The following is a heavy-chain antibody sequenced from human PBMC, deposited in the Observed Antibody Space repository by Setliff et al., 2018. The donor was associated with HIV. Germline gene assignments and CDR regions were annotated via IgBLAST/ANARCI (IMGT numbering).Heavy chain of an antibody. D-gene: IGHD3-10*01. J-gene: IGHJ3*02. CDR2: MNPNSGNT. Sequence: ASVKVSCKASGYTFTNYNINWVRQATGQGLEWAQQATGQGLEWMGWMNPNSGNTDYAQKFQGRVTITRNTSISTAYMELSSLRSEDTAVYYCARVRLSMVRGPFDAFDIWGQGTMVTVSS. CDR1: GYTFTNYN. V-gene: IGHV1-8*03. CDR3: ARVRLSMVRGPFDAFDI.